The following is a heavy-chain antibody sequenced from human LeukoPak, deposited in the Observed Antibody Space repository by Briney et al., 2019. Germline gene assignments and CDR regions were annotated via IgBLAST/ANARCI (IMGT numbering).Heavy chain of an antibody. Sequence: SQTLSLTCAISGDSVSSNSAAWNWIRQSPSRGLEWPGRTYYRSKWYNDYAVSVKSRITINPDTSKNQFSLQLNSVTPEDTAVYYCARDSKVAGTPEDAFDIWGQGTMVTVSS. V-gene: IGHV6-1*01. CDR3: ARDSKVAGTPEDAFDI. D-gene: IGHD6-19*01. CDR2: TYYRSKWYN. J-gene: IGHJ3*02. CDR1: GDSVSSNSAA.